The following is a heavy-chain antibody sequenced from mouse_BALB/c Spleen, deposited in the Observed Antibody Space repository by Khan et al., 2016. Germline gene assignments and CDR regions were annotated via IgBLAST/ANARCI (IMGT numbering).Heavy chain of an antibody. Sequence: VQLKESGPGLVKPPQSLSLTCTVTGYSITSDYAWNWIRQFPGNKLEWMGYISYSGSTSYNPSLKSRISITRDTSKNQFFLQLNSVTTEDTATYYCARKGVWRPGAWFAYWGQGTLVTVSA. J-gene: IGHJ3*01. D-gene: IGHD2-10*02. CDR1: GYSITSDYA. CDR2: ISYSGST. CDR3: ARKGVWRPGAWFAY. V-gene: IGHV3-2*02.